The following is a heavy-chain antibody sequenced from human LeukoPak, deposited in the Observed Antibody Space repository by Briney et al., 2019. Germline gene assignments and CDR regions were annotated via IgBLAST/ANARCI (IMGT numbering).Heavy chain of an antibody. J-gene: IGHJ4*02. Sequence: GGSLRLSCAASGFTFDDYAMHWVRQAPGKGLEWVSGISWNSGSIGYADSVKGRFTISRDNAKNSLYLQMNSLRAEDTALYYCAKGITYYDFWSGYAFDYWGQGTLVTVSS. CDR3: AKGITYYDFWSGYAFDY. V-gene: IGHV3-9*01. CDR1: GFTFDDYA. CDR2: ISWNSGSI. D-gene: IGHD3-3*01.